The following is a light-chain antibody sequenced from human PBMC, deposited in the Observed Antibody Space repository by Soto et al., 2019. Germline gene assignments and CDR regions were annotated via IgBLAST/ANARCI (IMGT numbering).Light chain of an antibody. J-gene: IGLJ1*01. CDR3: SSYTDSTTLDV. CDR2: EAS. V-gene: IGLV2-18*02. CDR1: STDFVSYNR. Sequence: QSVLTQPPSVSGSPGQSVTISCTGTSTDFVSYNRVSWYQQPPGTAPKLIIYEASNRPSGVPDRFSGSKSGNTASLTISGLQAADEADYYCSSYTDSTTLDVFGTGTKLTVL.